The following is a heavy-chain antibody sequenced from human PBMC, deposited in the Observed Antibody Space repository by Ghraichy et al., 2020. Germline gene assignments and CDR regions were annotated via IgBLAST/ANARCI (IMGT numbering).Heavy chain of an antibody. J-gene: IGHJ4*02. V-gene: IGHV4-34*01. CDR2: INHSGST. D-gene: IGHD3-22*01. CDR3: ASPAKYYYDSSGINPFDY. Sequence: SETLSLTCAVYGGSFSGYYWSWIRQPPGKGLEWIGEINHSGSTNYNPSLKSRVTISVDTSKNQFSLKLSSVTAADTAVYYCASPAKYYYDSSGINPFDYWGQGTLVTVSS. CDR1: GGSFSGYY.